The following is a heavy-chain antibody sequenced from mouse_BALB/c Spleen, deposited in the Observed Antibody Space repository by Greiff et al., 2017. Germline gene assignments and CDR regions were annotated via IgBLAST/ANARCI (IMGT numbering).Heavy chain of an antibody. CDR3: ARGGGSTTYYFDY. V-gene: IGHV14-3*02. D-gene: IGHD1-1*01. Sequence: EVQLVESGAELVKPGASVKLSCTASGFNIKDTYMHWVKQRPEQGLEWIGRIDPANGNTKYDPKFQGKATITADTSSNTAYLQLSSLTSEDTAVYYCARGGGSTTYYFDYWGQGTTLTVSS. J-gene: IGHJ2*01. CDR2: IDPANGNT. CDR1: GFNIKDTY.